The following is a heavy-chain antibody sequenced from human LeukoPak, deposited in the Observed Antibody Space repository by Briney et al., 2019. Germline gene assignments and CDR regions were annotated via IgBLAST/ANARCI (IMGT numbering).Heavy chain of an antibody. J-gene: IGHJ4*02. V-gene: IGHV4-34*01. CDR2: INDSGSS. D-gene: IGHD6-19*01. CDR3: ARGPHQQWPPMQY. CDR1: GGSVSGYH. Sequence: SETLSLTCAVYGGSVSGYHWTWIRQPPGKGLEYIGEINDSGSSIYNPSLKSRVTISVDTSKKQISVNLTSVTAADTGVYYCARGPHQQWPPMQYWGQGSLVTVSS.